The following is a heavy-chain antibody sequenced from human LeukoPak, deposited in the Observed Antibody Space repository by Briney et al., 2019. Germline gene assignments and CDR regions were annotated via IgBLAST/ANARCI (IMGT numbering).Heavy chain of an antibody. CDR3: ARAPLIDFYLHHYMDV. CDR2: INWNGDSI. D-gene: IGHD3-16*02. J-gene: IGHJ6*03. Sequence: GGSLRLSCAASGFTFDDYGMSWVRQAPGKGLEWVSGINWNGDSIGYVDSVKGRFTISRDNAKNSLYLQMNTLRAEDTALYYCARAPLIDFYLHHYMDVWGKGTTVTVSS. V-gene: IGHV3-20*04. CDR1: GFTFDDYG.